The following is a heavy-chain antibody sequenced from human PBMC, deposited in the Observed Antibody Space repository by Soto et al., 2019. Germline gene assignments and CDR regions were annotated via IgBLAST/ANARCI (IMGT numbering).Heavy chain of an antibody. J-gene: IGHJ5*02. D-gene: IGHD5-18*01. CDR3: ARGGVGGTTMVYNWFDP. V-gene: IGHV1-18*01. CDR2: ISPYNGNT. Sequence: GASVKVSCKASGYTFTSYGITWVRQAPGQGLEWMGWISPYNGNTDYSQNFQGRVTMTTETSTRTAYMELRSLRSDDTAVYYCARGGVGGTTMVYNWFDPWGQGTLVTVSS. CDR1: GYTFTSYG.